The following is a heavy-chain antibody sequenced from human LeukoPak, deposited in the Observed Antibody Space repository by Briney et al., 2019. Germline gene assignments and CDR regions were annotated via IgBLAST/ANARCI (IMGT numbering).Heavy chain of an antibody. J-gene: IGHJ5*02. V-gene: IGHV1-2*02. D-gene: IGHD3-9*01. CDR3: LQAEDGIRDFDWLLPNPGRFDP. CDR1: GYTFTGYY. CDR2: ITPNSGGT. Sequence: GASLKVSCKAYGYTFTGYYMHWERQAPGQRLEWIGWITPNSGGTNYAQKFQGRVTMTRDTSIRTAYMELSRLRSDDTAVYFFLQAEDGIRDFDWLLPNPGRFDPWGQGTLVTVSS.